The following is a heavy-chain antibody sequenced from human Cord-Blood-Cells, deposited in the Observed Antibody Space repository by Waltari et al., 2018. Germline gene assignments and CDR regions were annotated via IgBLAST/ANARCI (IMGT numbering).Heavy chain of an antibody. Sequence: QLQLQESGPGLVKPSETLSLTCTVSGGSISSSSYYWGWIRQPPGKGLEWIGSIYYSGRTYYNPSLKSRVTISVDTSKNQFSLKLSSVTAADTAVYYCAREGAWIQLWFFAFDIWGQGTMVTVSS. CDR3: AREGAWIQLWFFAFDI. J-gene: IGHJ3*02. D-gene: IGHD5-18*01. CDR2: IYYSGRT. CDR1: GGSISSSSYY. V-gene: IGHV4-39*02.